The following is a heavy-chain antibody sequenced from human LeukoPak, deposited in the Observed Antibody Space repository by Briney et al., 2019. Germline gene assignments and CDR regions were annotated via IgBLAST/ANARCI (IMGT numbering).Heavy chain of an antibody. Sequence: GGSLRLSCAASGFTFSNAWMSWVRQAPGKGLEWVGRIKSKTDGGTTDYAAPVKGRFTISRDDSKNTLYLQMNSLKTEDTAVYYCTTGELLWFGEPPPGWFWPWGQGTLVTVSS. J-gene: IGHJ5*02. D-gene: IGHD3-10*01. CDR1: GFTFSNAW. CDR3: TTGELLWFGEPPPGWFWP. CDR2: IKSKTDGGTT. V-gene: IGHV3-15*01.